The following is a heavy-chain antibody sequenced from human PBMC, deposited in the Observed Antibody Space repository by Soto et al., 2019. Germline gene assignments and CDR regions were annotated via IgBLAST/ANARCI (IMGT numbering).Heavy chain of an antibody. V-gene: IGHV3-73*02. CDR1: GFAFSGSA. CDR2: IRSKGHIYAT. J-gene: IGHJ5*02. Sequence: EVQLVESGGGLVQPGGSLKLSCAASGFAFSGSAMYWVRQASGKGPEWVGRIRSKGHIYATEYAASVKGRFTISRDDSKNTAYLQMNSLQTEDTAVYYCTRDLFSYDYSGILWFDPWGQGTLVTVSS. CDR3: TRDLFSYDYSGILWFDP. D-gene: IGHD3-16*01.